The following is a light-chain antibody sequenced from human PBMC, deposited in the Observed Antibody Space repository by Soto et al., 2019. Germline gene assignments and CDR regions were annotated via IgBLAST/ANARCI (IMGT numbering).Light chain of an antibody. CDR1: QSVSSN. V-gene: IGKV3-15*01. CDR2: GAS. CDR3: QQYNNWPGA. J-gene: IGKJ1*01. Sequence: EIVMTQSPATLSVSPGERATLSCRASQSVSSNLAWYQQKPGQAPRLLIYGASTRATGIPARFSGSGSGTEFTLTISSLQSEDFAVYYLQQYNNWPGAFGQGTKVEIK.